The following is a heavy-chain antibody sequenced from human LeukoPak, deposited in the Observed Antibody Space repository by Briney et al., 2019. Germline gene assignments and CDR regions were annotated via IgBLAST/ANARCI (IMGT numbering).Heavy chain of an antibody. J-gene: IGHJ4*02. Sequence: SETLSLTCAVYGGSFSGYYWSWIRQPPGKGLEWIGEINHSGSTNYNPSLKSRVTISVDTSKNQFSLKLSSVTAADTAVYYCARGAKALYYFDYWGQGTLVTVSS. V-gene: IGHV4-34*01. D-gene: IGHD1-26*01. CDR3: ARGAKALYYFDY. CDR1: GGSFSGYY. CDR2: INHSGST.